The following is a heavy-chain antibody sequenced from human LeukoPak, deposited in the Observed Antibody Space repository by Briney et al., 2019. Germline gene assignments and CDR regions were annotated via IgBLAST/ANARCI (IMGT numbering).Heavy chain of an antibody. Sequence: GGFLRLSCAASGFTFSSYWMSWVRQAPGKGLEWVANIKQDGSEKYYVDSVKGRFTISRDNAKNSLYLQMNSLRAEDTAVYYCARVGDPLLWFGELLFYFDYWGQGTLVTVSS. CDR2: IKQDGSEK. V-gene: IGHV3-7*03. CDR1: GFTFSSYW. D-gene: IGHD3-10*01. J-gene: IGHJ4*02. CDR3: ARVGDPLLWFGELLFYFDY.